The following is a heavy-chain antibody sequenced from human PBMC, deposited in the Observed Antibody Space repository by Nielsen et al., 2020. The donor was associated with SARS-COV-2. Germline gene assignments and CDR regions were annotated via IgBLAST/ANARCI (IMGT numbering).Heavy chain of an antibody. V-gene: IGHV3-20*01. CDR3: ATLGYSSSSSDYYGMDV. Sequence: GSLRLSCAASGFTFDDYGMSWVRQAPGKGLEWVSGINWNGGSTGYADSVKGRFTISRDNAKNSLYLQMNSLRAEDTALYHCATLGYSSSSSDYYGMDVWGQGTTVTVSS. CDR1: GFTFDDYG. CDR2: INWNGGST. D-gene: IGHD6-6*01. J-gene: IGHJ6*02.